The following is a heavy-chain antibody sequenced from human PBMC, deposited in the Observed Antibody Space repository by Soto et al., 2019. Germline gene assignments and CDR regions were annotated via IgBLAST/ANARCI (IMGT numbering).Heavy chain of an antibody. Sequence: HLVQSGPEVKKPGASITVSCKTSGDTFTNFGLSWVRQAPGRGLEWMGWIATYNTNRNYSQKFQGRLTLRTDTSTSTAYMELKSLGYDDTAIYYWARVVRGVVNWFDPWGQGTLVTVSS. D-gene: IGHD3-10*01. CDR1: GDTFTNFG. J-gene: IGHJ5*02. V-gene: IGHV1-18*01. CDR2: IATYNTNR. CDR3: ARVVRGVVNWFDP.